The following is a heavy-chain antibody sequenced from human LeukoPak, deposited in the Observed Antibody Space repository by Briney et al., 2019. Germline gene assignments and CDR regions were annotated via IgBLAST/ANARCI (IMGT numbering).Heavy chain of an antibody. J-gene: IGHJ4*02. D-gene: IGHD6-6*01. Sequence: PGGSLRLSXAASGFTFSSYSMIWVRQAPGKGLEGVSSISGSSSYIYYADSVKGRFTISRDNARNSLYLQMNSLRAEDTAVYYCARAAIASRVYYFFDFWGQGTLVTVSS. CDR2: ISGSSSYI. CDR3: ARAAIASRVYYFFDF. CDR1: GFTFSSYS. V-gene: IGHV3-21*06.